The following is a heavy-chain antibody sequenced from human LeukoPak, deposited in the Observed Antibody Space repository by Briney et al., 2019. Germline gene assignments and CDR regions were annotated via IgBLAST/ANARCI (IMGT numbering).Heavy chain of an antibody. CDR2: INPNSGGT. Sequence: GASVKVSCKASGYTFTNYYIHWVRQAPGQGLEWMGWINPNSGGTNYAQKFQGRVTMTRDTSISTAYMELSRLRSDDTAVYYCARGYSSSWYNYYYYMDVWGKGTTVTISS. CDR3: ARGYSSSWYNYYYYMDV. V-gene: IGHV1-2*02. CDR1: GYTFTNYY. J-gene: IGHJ6*03. D-gene: IGHD6-13*01.